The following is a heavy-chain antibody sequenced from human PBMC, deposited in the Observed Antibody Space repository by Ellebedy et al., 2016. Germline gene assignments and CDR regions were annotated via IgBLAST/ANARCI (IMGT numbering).Heavy chain of an antibody. CDR1: GFTFSSYA. J-gene: IGHJ6*02. Sequence: GESLKISXAASGFTFSSYAMSWVRQAPGKGLVWVSRINSDGSSTSYADSVKGRFTISRDNAKNTLYLQMNSLRAEDTAVYYCAREITMTLDVWGQGTTVTVSS. D-gene: IGHD3-22*01. V-gene: IGHV3-74*01. CDR2: INSDGSST. CDR3: AREITMTLDV.